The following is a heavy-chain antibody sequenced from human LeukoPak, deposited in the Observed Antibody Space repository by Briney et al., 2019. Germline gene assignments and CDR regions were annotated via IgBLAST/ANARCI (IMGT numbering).Heavy chain of an antibody. V-gene: IGHV3-53*01. CDR3: ARDLNYYYGMDV. CDR2: IYSGGST. CDR1: GFTFSNYG. Sequence: PGGSLRLSCAASGFTFSNYGMHWVRQVPGKGPEWVSVIYSGGSTYYADSVKGRFTISRDNSKNTLYLQMNSLRAEDTAVYYCARDLNYYYGMDVWGQGTTVTVSS. J-gene: IGHJ6*02.